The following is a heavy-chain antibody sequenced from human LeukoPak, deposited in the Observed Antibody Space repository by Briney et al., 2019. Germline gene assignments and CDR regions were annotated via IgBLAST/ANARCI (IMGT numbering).Heavy chain of an antibody. CDR3: ARDQRGFSYSKYYFDY. CDR2: IWYDGTNK. CDR1: GFSFSSYG. D-gene: IGHD5-18*01. V-gene: IGHV3-33*01. J-gene: IGHJ4*02. Sequence: GESLKISFAASGFSFSSYGMHWVRQAPGKGLEWVAVIWYDGTNKYYADSVKGRFTISRDNSKNTLYLQMNSLRAEDTAVYYCARDQRGFSYSKYYFDYWGQGTLVTVSS.